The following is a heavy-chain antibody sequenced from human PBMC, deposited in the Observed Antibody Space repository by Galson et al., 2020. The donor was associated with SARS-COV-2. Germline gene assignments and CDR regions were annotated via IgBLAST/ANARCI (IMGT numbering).Heavy chain of an antibody. CDR3: ASQLVVVPAAPDY. CDR2: ISYDGSNK. V-gene: IGHV3-30*04. J-gene: IGHJ4*02. CDR1: GFTFSSYA. D-gene: IGHD2-2*01. Sequence: GGSLRLSCAASGFTFSSYAMHWVRQAPGKGLEWVAVISYDGSNKYYADSVKGRFTISRDNSKNTLYLQMNSLRAEDTAVYYCASQLVVVPAAPDYWGQGTLVTVSS.